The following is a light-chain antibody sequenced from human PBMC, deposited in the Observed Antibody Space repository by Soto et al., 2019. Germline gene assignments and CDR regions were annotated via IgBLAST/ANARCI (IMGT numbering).Light chain of an antibody. CDR3: QQSYNTPRT. CDR1: QNIDNY. Sequence: IQLTQSPSSLSASVGDRVTIACRASQNIDNYLNWYQQKPGEAPKVLIYAASSLQSGVPSRFSGSGSGTDFTLTISSLLPEDFATYYCQQSYNTPRTFGQGTNVDIK. CDR2: AAS. J-gene: IGKJ1*01. V-gene: IGKV1-39*01.